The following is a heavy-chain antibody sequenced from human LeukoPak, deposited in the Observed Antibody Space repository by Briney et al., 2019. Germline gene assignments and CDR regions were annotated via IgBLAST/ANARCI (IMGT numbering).Heavy chain of an antibody. CDR3: ARGVRYSYGSDY. D-gene: IGHD5-18*01. J-gene: IGHJ4*02. CDR2: IYYSGST. CDR1: GGSISSYY. Sequence: SETLSLTCTVSGGSISSYYWSWIRQPPRKGLEWIGYIYYSGSTNYNPSLKSRVTIPVDTSKNQFSLTLTPVTAADTAVDYCARGVRYSYGSDYWGQGTLVTVSS. V-gene: IGHV4-59*01.